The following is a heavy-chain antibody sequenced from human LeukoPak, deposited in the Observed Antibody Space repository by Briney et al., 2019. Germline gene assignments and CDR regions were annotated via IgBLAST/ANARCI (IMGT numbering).Heavy chain of an antibody. CDR2: IYYSGST. CDR1: GGSISSYY. D-gene: IGHD3-16*01. CDR3: ARHHWGFDP. Sequence: SETLSLTCAVSGGSISSYYWTWIRQPPGKGLEWIGSIYYSGSTYYNPSLKSRVTISVDTSKNQFSLKLSSVTAADTAVYYCARHHWGFDPWGQGTLVTVSS. J-gene: IGHJ5*02. V-gene: IGHV4-59*05.